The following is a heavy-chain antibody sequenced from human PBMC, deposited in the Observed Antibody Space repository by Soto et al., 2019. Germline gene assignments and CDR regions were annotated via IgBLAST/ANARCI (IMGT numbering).Heavy chain of an antibody. Sequence: EVQLLESGGGLVQPGGSLRLSCAASGFTFSSYAMSWVRQAPGKGLELVSAISGSGGSTYYADSVKGRFTISRDNSKNTLYLQMNSLRAEDTAVYYCAKGSAMVRGVIYYYGMDVWGQGTTVTVSS. D-gene: IGHD3-10*01. J-gene: IGHJ6*02. V-gene: IGHV3-23*01. CDR2: ISGSGGST. CDR3: AKGSAMVRGVIYYYGMDV. CDR1: GFTFSSYA.